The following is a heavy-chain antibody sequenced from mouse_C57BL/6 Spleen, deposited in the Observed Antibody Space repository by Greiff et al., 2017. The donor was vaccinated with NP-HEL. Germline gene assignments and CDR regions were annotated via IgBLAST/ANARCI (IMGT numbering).Heavy chain of an antibody. J-gene: IGHJ1*03. CDR1: GYTFTSYW. V-gene: IGHV1-64*01. CDR3: ARIIYDGNYRYFDV. CDR2: IHPNSGST. Sequence: QVQLQQPGAELVKPGASVKLSCKASGYTFTSYWMHWVKQRPGQGLEWIGMIHPNSGSTNYNEKFKSKATLTVDKSSSTAYMQLSSLTSEDSAVYYCARIIYDGNYRYFDVWGTGTTVTVSS. D-gene: IGHD2-1*01.